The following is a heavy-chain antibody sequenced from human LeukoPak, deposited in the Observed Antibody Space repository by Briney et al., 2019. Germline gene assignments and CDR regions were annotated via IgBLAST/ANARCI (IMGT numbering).Heavy chain of an antibody. J-gene: IGHJ4*02. Sequence: GGSLRLSCAASGFTFSSCIMNWVRQAPGKGLEWVASISRNSTYIHYADSVKGRFTISRDNARNSLFLQMNSLRAEDTAIYYCASDEGNYFDYWGQGTLVTASS. CDR2: ISRNSTYI. CDR3: ASDEGNYFDY. CDR1: GFTFSSCI. V-gene: IGHV3-21*01.